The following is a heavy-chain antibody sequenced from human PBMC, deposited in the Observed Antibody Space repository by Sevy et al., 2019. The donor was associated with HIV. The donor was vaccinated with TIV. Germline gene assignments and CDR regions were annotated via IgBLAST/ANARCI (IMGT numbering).Heavy chain of an antibody. D-gene: IGHD3-22*01. CDR1: GYTHSELS. CDR3: ATTKDYYDSSGSPFDY. V-gene: IGHV1-24*01. J-gene: IGHJ4*02. Sequence: ASVKVSRMVSGYTHSELSMHWVRQAPGKGLEWMGSFDPEDDETIYAKKFQGRVTMTEDTSTDTAYMELNNLRSEDTAVYYCATTKDYYDSSGSPFDYWGQGTLVTVSS. CDR2: FDPEDDET.